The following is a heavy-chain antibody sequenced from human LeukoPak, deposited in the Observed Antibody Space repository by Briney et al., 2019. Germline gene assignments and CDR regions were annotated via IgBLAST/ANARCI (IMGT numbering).Heavy chain of an antibody. CDR3: ARGGYSYGWADY. CDR2: INHSGST. V-gene: IGHV4-34*01. Sequence: SETLSLTCAVYGGSFSGYYWSWIRQPPGKGLEWIGEINHSGSTNYNPSLQSRVTISVDTPKNQFSLKLSSVTAADTAVYYCARGGYSYGWADYWGQGTLVTVSS. J-gene: IGHJ4*02. D-gene: IGHD5-18*01. CDR1: GGSFSGYY.